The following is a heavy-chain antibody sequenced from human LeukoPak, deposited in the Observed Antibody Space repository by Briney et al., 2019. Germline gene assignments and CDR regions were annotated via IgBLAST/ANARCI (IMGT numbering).Heavy chain of an antibody. J-gene: IGHJ6*02. CDR2: IYYSGST. CDR1: GGSISRYY. CDR3: ARDSSFYYGMDV. Sequence: PSETLSLTCTVAGGSISRYYWSWIRQPPGKGLEWIGYIYYSGSTNYNPSLKSRVTISVDTSKNQFSLKLSSVTAADTAVYYCARDSSFYYGMDVWGQGTTVTVSS. V-gene: IGHV4-59*12.